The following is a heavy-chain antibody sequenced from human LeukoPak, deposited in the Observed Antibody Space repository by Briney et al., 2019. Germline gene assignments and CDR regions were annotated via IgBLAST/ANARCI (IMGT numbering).Heavy chain of an antibody. CDR1: GFIFSSYS. J-gene: IGHJ4*02. V-gene: IGHV3-48*04. Sequence: GGSLTLSCAASGFIFSSYSMSGLRQAPGKGREWVSYINGPSDTIYYADSVKGRFSISRENAKYSVYLQMSSLRAEDTAVYYCTTYGRDGYRGYFWGQGALVTVSS. CDR2: INGPSDTI. CDR3: TTYGRDGYRGYF. D-gene: IGHD5-24*01.